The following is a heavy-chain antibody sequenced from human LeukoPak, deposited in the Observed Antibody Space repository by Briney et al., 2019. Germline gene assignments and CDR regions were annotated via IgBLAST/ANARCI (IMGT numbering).Heavy chain of an antibody. CDR3: ASHSHSGYDKYYFDY. V-gene: IGHV3-30*04. CDR2: ISYDGSNK. CDR1: GFTFSSYA. Sequence: GGPLRLSCAASGFTFSSYAMHGVCQAPEKVLEWVAVISYDGSNKYYADSVKGRFTISRDNSKNTLYLQMNSLRAEDTAVYYCASHSHSGYDKYYFDYWGQGTLVTVSS. D-gene: IGHD5-12*01. J-gene: IGHJ4*02.